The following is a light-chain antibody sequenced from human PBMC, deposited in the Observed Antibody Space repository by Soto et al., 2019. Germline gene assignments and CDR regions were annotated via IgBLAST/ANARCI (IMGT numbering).Light chain of an antibody. CDR1: QSVSSSY. Sequence: EIVLTQSPGTLSLSPGERATLSCRASQSVSSSYLAWYQQKPGQAPRLLIYGASSRATGIPDRFSGSGSGTNFTITISRLEPEECPRYYCQQYGSSPHTFGQRTQLEIK. CDR2: GAS. J-gene: IGKJ2*01. CDR3: QQYGSSPHT. V-gene: IGKV3-20*01.